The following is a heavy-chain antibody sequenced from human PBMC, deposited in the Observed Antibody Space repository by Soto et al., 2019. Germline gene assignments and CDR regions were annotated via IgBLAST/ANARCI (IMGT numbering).Heavy chain of an antibody. D-gene: IGHD1-20*01. Sequence: QVQLVQSGAEVKKPGSSVKVSCKASGGTFSSYAISWVRQAPGQGLEWMGGIIPIFGTANYAQKFQGRVTITADESTRTAYMELSSLRYEHTAVYYCASISSYKLGDNRFDPWGQGTLVTVSS. CDR2: IIPIFGTA. CDR3: ASISSYKLGDNRFDP. J-gene: IGHJ5*02. CDR1: GGTFSSYA. V-gene: IGHV1-69*01.